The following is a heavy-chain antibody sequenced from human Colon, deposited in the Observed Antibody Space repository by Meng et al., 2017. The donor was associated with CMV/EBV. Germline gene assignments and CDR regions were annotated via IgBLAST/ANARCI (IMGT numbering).Heavy chain of an antibody. CDR3: AAQRRAGFDS. Sequence: VACRGGLIQPGRSPRLSCTASGFTVSSHYMSWVRQAPGKGLEWVSVIYSGGSTYYADSVKGRFTISGDNAENTLYLQMDSLRVDDTAVYYCAAQRRAGFDSWGQGTLVTVSS. CDR2: IYSGGST. CDR1: GFTVSSHY. V-gene: IGHV3-53*01. D-gene: IGHD5-24*01. J-gene: IGHJ5*01.